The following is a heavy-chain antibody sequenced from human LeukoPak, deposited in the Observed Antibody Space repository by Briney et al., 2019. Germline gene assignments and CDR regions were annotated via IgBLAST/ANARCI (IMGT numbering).Heavy chain of an antibody. CDR1: GYTFTSYD. Sequence: ASVKVSCKASGYTFTSYDINWVRQATGQGLEWMGWMNPNSGNTGYAQKFQGRVTITRNTSISTAYMELSSLRSDDTAVYYCARASGWDEGFDYWGQGTLVTVSS. CDR2: MNPNSGNT. J-gene: IGHJ4*02. D-gene: IGHD6-19*01. CDR3: ARASGWDEGFDY. V-gene: IGHV1-8*03.